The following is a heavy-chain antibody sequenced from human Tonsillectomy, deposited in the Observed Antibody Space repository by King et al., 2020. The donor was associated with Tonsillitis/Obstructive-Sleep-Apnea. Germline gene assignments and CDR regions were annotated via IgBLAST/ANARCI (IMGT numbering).Heavy chain of an antibody. CDR2: INHSGST. Sequence: VQLQQWGAGPLKPSETLSLTCAVYGGSFSGHYWSWIRQPPGKGLEWIGEINHSGSTKYNPSLKSRVTISVDTSKNQFSLNLRSVTAADTAVYYCVRHHEDGDGQYYYYMDVWGKGSTVTVS. D-gene: IGHD4-17*01. V-gene: IGHV4-34*01. CDR3: VRHHEDGDGQYYYYMDV. CDR1: GGSFSGHY. J-gene: IGHJ6*03.